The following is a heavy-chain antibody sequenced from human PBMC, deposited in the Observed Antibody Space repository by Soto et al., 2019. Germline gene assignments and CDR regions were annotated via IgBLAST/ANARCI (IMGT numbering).Heavy chain of an antibody. CDR2: ISAYNGNT. D-gene: IGHD3-22*01. CDR1: GYTFTSYG. CDR3: ARYSYYDSSGYYFRRYYFDC. V-gene: IGHV1-18*01. Sequence: QVQLVQSGAEVKKPGASVKVSCKASGYTFTSYGISWVRQAPGQGLEWMGWISAYNGNTNYAQKLQGRVTMTTDTSRSTAYMELRRLRSDDTAVYYCARYSYYDSSGYYFRRYYFDCWGQGTLVTVSS. J-gene: IGHJ4*02.